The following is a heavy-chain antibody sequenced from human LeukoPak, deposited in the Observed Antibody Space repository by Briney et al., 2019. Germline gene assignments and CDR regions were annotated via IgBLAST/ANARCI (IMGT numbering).Heavy chain of an antibody. V-gene: IGHV3-7*01. Sequence: GGSLRLSCAVSGFAFSRYWMTWVRQAPGKGLEWVANIKVDGSEKYYVDAVKGRFTISRDNAKDSLYLQMNGLRAEDTAIYYCARAQWTAFDYYYYMDVWGKGTTVTVSS. D-gene: IGHD3/OR15-3a*01. CDR1: GFAFSRYW. CDR3: ARAQWTAFDYYYYMDV. CDR2: IKVDGSEK. J-gene: IGHJ6*03.